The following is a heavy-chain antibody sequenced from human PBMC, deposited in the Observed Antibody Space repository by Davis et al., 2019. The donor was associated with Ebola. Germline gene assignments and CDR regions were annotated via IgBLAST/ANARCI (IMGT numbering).Heavy chain of an antibody. Sequence: PGGSLRLSCAASGFTFSGSAMHWVRQASGKGLEWVGRIRSKANSYATAYASSVKGRFTISRDDSKNTAYLQMNSLNTEDTAVYYCASEGVILFRGLLLPKYWGQGTLVTVSS. CDR2: IRSKANSYAT. J-gene: IGHJ4*02. V-gene: IGHV3-73*01. D-gene: IGHD3-10*01. CDR3: ASEGVILFRGLLLPKY. CDR1: GFTFSGSA.